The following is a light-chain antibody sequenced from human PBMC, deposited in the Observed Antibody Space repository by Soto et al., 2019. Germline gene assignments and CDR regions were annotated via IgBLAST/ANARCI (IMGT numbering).Light chain of an antibody. V-gene: IGKV1-33*01. CDR1: QGISSY. CDR3: QQYENPPT. CDR2: DAS. Sequence: SSLSAVXVSRVHITFRASQGISSYLAWYQQKPGKAPKLLIYDASNLEAGVPSRFRGSGSGTDFTFTISRLQPEDIATYYCQQYENPPTFGQGTRLEIK. J-gene: IGKJ5*01.